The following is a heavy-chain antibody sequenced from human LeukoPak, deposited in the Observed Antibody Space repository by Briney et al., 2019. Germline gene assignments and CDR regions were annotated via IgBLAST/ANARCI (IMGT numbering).Heavy chain of an antibody. CDR3: ARGGWAVAGTTYFQH. J-gene: IGHJ1*01. CDR1: GGSFSGYY. CDR2: INHSGST. V-gene: IGHV4-34*01. Sequence: PSETLSLTCAVYGGSFSGYYWSWIRQPPGKGLEWIGEINHSGSTNYNPSLKSRVTISVDTSKNQFSLKLSSVTAADTAVYYCARGGWAVAGTTYFQHWGQGTLVTVSS. D-gene: IGHD6-19*01.